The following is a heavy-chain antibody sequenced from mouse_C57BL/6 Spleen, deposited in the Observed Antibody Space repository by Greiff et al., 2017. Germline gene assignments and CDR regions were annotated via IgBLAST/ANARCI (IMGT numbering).Heavy chain of an antibody. CDR3: ARGVYDGYRAWFAY. CDR1: GYTFTDYN. Sequence: EVQLQQSGPELVKPGASVKIPCKASGYTFTDYNMDWVKQSNGKSLEWIGDINPNNGGTIYNQKFKGKATLTVDKSSSTAYMELRSLTSEDTAVYYCARGVYDGYRAWFAYWGQGTLVTVAA. J-gene: IGHJ3*01. V-gene: IGHV1-18*01. CDR2: INPNNGGT. D-gene: IGHD2-3*01.